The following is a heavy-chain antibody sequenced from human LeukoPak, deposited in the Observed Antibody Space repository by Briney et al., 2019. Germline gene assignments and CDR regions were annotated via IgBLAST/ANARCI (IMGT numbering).Heavy chain of an antibody. J-gene: IGHJ6*03. V-gene: IGHV1-69*13. D-gene: IGHD6-19*01. CDR2: IIPIFGTA. Sequence: SVSVSCKASDGTFSSYAISWVRQAPGQGLEWMGGIIPIFGTANYAQKFQGRVTITADESTSTAYMELSSLRSEDTAVYYCARAAIAVAGTGGYYYMDVWGKGTTVTVSS. CDR3: ARAAIAVAGTGGYYYMDV. CDR1: DGTFSSYA.